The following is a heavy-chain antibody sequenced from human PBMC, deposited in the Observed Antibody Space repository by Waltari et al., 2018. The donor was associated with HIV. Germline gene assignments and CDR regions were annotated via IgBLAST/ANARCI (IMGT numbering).Heavy chain of an antibody. D-gene: IGHD3-22*01. V-gene: IGHV3-66*01. J-gene: IGHJ3*02. CDR1: GFTVSSNY. Sequence: EVQLVASGGGLVQPGGSLRLSCAASGFTVSSNYMNWVRQAPGEGLEWVSVIYSGGNTYYADSVKGRFTISRDNSKNTLYLQMNSLRAEDTAVYYCARGISMIVVVNQNQWGAFDIWGQGTMVTVSS. CDR3: ARGISMIVVVNQNQWGAFDI. CDR2: IYSGGNT.